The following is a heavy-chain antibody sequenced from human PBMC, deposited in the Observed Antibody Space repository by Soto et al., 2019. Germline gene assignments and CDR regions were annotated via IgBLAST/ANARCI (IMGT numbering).Heavy chain of an antibody. CDR2: IIPFFKAT. Sequence: SVKVSCKVSGGTFSRHAISWVRQAPGQGLEWMGGIIPFFKATSFAQKFQGRVTITADDSTSTAYMDLYSLGSEDTAVYYCARDVPLNYYDGTFSYYAMDVWGQGTTVTVSS. J-gene: IGHJ6*02. CDR1: GGTFSRHA. D-gene: IGHD3-16*01. V-gene: IGHV1-69*13. CDR3: ARDVPLNYYDGTFSYYAMDV.